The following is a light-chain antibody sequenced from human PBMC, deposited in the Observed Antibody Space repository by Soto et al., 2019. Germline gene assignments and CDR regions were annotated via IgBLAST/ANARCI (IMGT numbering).Light chain of an antibody. CDR1: QDIINY. Sequence: DIQMTQSPSSLSASIGDRVTITCRASQDIINYLNWYQQKPGKAPKVLIYAASSLQSGVPSRFSSSGSGTEFTLTISSLQPEDFATYYCQQSFSTLALTFGGGTKVEIK. V-gene: IGKV1-39*01. CDR2: AAS. J-gene: IGKJ4*01. CDR3: QQSFSTLALT.